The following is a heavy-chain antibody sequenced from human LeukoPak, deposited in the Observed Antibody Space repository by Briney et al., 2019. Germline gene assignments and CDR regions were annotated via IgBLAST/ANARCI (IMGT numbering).Heavy chain of an antibody. CDR2: ISSSGNTI. Sequence: GGSLRLSCAASGFTFSDYYMSWIRQAPGKGLEWVSYISSSGNTIYYADSVKGRFTISRDNAKNSLYLQMNSLRAEDTAVYYCARVGVAAAGPAFDIWGQGTMVTVSS. V-gene: IGHV3-11*01. CDR1: GFTFSDYY. CDR3: ARVGVAAAGPAFDI. D-gene: IGHD6-13*01. J-gene: IGHJ3*02.